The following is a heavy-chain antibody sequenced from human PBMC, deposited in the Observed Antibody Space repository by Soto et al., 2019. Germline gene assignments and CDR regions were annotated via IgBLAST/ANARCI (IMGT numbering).Heavy chain of an antibody. D-gene: IGHD6-13*01. CDR1: GYSFNSYW. J-gene: IGHJ4*02. Sequence: PGESLKISCKGSGYSFNSYWIGWVRQMPGKGLEWIGIIYPGDSDTRYSPPFQGQVTISADKSISTAYLQWSSLEASDTAMYYCARHIGESQLVALDYWGQGTLVTVSS. CDR2: IYPGDSDT. CDR3: ARHIGESQLVALDY. V-gene: IGHV5-51*01.